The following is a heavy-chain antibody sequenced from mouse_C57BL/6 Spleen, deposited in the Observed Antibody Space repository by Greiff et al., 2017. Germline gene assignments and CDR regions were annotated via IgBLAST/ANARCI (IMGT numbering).Heavy chain of an antibody. V-gene: IGHV5-6*01. Sequence: DVQLVESGGDLVKPGGSLKLSCAASGFTFSSYGMSWVRQTPDKRLEWVATISSGGSYTYYPDSVKGRFTISRDNAKNTLYLQMSSLKSEDTAMYYCARVYGNYGDYWGQGTTLTVSS. D-gene: IGHD2-1*01. J-gene: IGHJ2*01. CDR1: GFTFSSYG. CDR2: ISSGGSYT. CDR3: ARVYGNYGDY.